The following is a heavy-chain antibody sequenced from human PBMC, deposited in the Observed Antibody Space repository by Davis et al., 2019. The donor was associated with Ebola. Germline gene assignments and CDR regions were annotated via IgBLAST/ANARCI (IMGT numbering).Heavy chain of an antibody. D-gene: IGHD5-18*01. CDR2: ISSSSSYI. Sequence: GGSLRLSCAASGFTFSSYSMNWVRQAPGKGLEWVSSISSSSSYIYYADSVKGRFTISRDNSKNTLYLQMNSLRAEDTAVYYCANTGYSYAFDIWGQGTMVTVSS. V-gene: IGHV3-21*01. CDR1: GFTFSSYS. CDR3: ANTGYSYAFDI. J-gene: IGHJ3*02.